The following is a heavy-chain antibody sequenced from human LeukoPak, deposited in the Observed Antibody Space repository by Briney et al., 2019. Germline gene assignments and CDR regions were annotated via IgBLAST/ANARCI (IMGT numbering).Heavy chain of an antibody. J-gene: IGHJ4*02. V-gene: IGHV1-69*04. Sequence: RASVKVSCKASGYTFTGYYMHWVRQAPGQGLEWMGRIIPILGIANYAQKFQGRVTITADKSTSTAYMELSSLRSEDTAVYYCARARIAVAGTGDYWGQGTLVAVSS. D-gene: IGHD6-19*01. CDR2: IIPILGIA. CDR3: ARARIAVAGTGDY. CDR1: GYTFTGYY.